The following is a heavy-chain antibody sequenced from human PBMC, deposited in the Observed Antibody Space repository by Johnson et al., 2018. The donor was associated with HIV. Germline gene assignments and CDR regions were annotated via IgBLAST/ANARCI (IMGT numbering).Heavy chain of an antibody. J-gene: IGHJ3*02. D-gene: IGHD2-2*01. Sequence: VQLVESGGGLVKPGGSLRLSCAASGFTFSDYYMSWIRQAPAKGLEWVANIKQDGSDKYYVDSVKGRVTISRDNARNSLYLQMNSLRAEDTAVYYCAREGPAAYIWAFDIWGQGTMVTVSS. CDR2: IKQDGSDK. V-gene: IGHV3-7*01. CDR3: AREGPAAYIWAFDI. CDR1: GFTFSDYY.